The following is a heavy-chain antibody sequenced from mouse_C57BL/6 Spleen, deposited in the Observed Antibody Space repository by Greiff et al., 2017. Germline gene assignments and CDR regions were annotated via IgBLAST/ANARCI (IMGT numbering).Heavy chain of an antibody. CDR1: GYTFTDYY. D-gene: IGHD2-1*01. CDR3: ARRGNYGNYEAY. CDR2: IYPGSGNT. J-gene: IGHJ3*01. Sequence: QVQLKQSGAELVRPGASVKLSCKASGYTFTDYYINWVKQRPGQGLEWIARIYPGSGNTYYNEKFKGKATLTAEKSSSTAYMQLSSLTSEDSAVYFCARRGNYGNYEAYWGQGTLVTVSA. V-gene: IGHV1-76*01.